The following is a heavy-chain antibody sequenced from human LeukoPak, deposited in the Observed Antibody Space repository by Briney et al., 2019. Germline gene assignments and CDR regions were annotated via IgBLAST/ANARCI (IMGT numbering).Heavy chain of an antibody. Sequence: SETLSLTCTVSGGSISSYYWSWIRQPAGKGLEWIGRIYISGSTNYNPSLKSRVTMSVDTSKNQFSLKLSSVTAADTAVYYCARERVTGNDDGFDYWGQGTLVTVSS. D-gene: IGHD1-1*01. CDR3: ARERVTGNDDGFDY. CDR2: IYISGST. J-gene: IGHJ4*02. V-gene: IGHV4-4*07. CDR1: GGSISSYY.